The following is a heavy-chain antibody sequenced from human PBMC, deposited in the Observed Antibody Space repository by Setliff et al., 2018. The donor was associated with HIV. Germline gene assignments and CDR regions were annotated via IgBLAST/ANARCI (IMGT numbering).Heavy chain of an antibody. Sequence: PSETLSLTCAVSGYSISSGFYWSWMRQPPGKGLEWIGSIYQSGNTNYNPSLESRVTISVDTSKNQFSLKLSSVTAADTAVYYCARDGGLPPDYYYYYGMDVWGQGTTVTVSS. CDR2: IYQSGNT. D-gene: IGHD5-12*01. V-gene: IGHV4-38-2*02. CDR3: ARDGGLPPDYYYYYGMDV. J-gene: IGHJ6*02. CDR1: GYSISSGFY.